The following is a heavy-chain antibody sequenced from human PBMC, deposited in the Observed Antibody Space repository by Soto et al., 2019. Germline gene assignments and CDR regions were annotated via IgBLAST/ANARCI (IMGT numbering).Heavy chain of an antibody. CDR3: ARDRSNYFDY. Sequence: QVQLVQSGAEVKKPGASVKVSCKASGYTFTSNGIIWVRQAPGQGLEWMGWINTYNGNTNYAQKLQGRVTMTTDPSTNTAYMELSSLRSDDTAVYYCARDRSNYFDYWGQGYVVTGFS. V-gene: IGHV1-18*01. CDR2: INTYNGNT. J-gene: IGHJ4*02. CDR1: GYTFTSNG.